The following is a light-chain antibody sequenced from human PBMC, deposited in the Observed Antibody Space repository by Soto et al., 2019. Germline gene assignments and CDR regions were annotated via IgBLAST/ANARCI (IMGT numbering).Light chain of an antibody. CDR3: QQFDDSGT. CDR1: HSVSRTY. J-gene: IGKJ5*01. Sequence: EIVLTQSPGTLSLSPGERATLSCRASHSVSRTYLAWYQQKPGQAPRLLIYGASDRATGTPDRFSGSGCGTDFTLTISRLEPEDSAVYYCQQFDDSGTFGQGTRLDIK. V-gene: IGKV3-20*01. CDR2: GAS.